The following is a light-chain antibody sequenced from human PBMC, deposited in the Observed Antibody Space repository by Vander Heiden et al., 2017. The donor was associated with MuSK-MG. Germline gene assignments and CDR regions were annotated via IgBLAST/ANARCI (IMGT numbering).Light chain of an antibody. J-gene: IGLJ2*01. CDR2: QDS. CDR1: NLGDKY. Sequence: SYELTQPPSVSVSPGQTASITCSGDNLGDKYACWYQQQPGPSPVLVIYQDSKRPSGIPERFSGSNSGNTATLTISGTQEMDEADYYCQAWDSSTGRVFGGGTKLTVL. V-gene: IGLV3-1*01. CDR3: QAWDSSTGRV.